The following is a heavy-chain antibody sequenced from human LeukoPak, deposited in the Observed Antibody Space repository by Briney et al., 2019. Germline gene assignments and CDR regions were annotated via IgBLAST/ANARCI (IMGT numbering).Heavy chain of an antibody. V-gene: IGHV4-34*01. CDR1: SGSFRGYY. J-gene: IGHJ3*02. Sequence: SETLSLTCAVYSGSFRGYYWSWIRQPPGKGLEWIGEINHSGSTNYNPSLKSRVTISVDTSKNQFSLKLSSVTAADTAVYYCARAPYGDYDSAFDIWGQGTMVTVSS. D-gene: IGHD4-17*01. CDR2: INHSGST. CDR3: ARAPYGDYDSAFDI.